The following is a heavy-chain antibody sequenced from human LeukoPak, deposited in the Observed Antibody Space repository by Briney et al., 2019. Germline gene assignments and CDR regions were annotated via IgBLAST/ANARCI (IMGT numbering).Heavy chain of an antibody. V-gene: IGHV4-38-2*02. CDR1: GYSISSGYY. CDR3: ARLAVAEFDY. CDR2: IYHSGST. Sequence: SETLSLTCTVSGYSISSGYYWGWIRQPPGKGLEWIGSIYHSGSTYYNPSLKSRVTISVDTSKNQFSLKLSSVTAADTAVYYCARLAVAEFDYWGQGTLVTVSS. D-gene: IGHD6-19*01. J-gene: IGHJ4*02.